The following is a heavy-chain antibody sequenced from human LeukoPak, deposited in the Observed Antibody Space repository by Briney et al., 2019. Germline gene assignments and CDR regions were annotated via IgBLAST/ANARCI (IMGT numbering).Heavy chain of an antibody. CDR2: MNPNSGIT. Sequence: GASVKVSCKASGYTFTSYDINWVRQATGQGLEWMAWMNPNSGITGYAQKFQGRVTMSRNTSISTAYMELSSLRSEDTAVYYCARGGIAVAEGDAFDIWGQGTMVTVSS. CDR1: GYTFTSYD. D-gene: IGHD6-19*01. CDR3: ARGGIAVAEGDAFDI. J-gene: IGHJ3*02. V-gene: IGHV1-8*01.